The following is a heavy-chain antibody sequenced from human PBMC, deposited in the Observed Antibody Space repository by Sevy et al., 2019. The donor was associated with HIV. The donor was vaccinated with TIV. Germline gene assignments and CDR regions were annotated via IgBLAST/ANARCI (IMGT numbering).Heavy chain of an antibody. Sequence: SETLSLTCAVYGGSFNTYQWSWIRQPPGKGLEWIGEINHSGATNYSPSLKSRVTISADKSNNQFSLRLSSVTAADTAVYYCAKSYDYLWGSYRQVWFDPWGQGTLVTVSS. CDR2: INHSGAT. J-gene: IGHJ5*02. V-gene: IGHV4-34*01. D-gene: IGHD3-16*02. CDR3: AKSYDYLWGSYRQVWFDP. CDR1: GGSFNTYQ.